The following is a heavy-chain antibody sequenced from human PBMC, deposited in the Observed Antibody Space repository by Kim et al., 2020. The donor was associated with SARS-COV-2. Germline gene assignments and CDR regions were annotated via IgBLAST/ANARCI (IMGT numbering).Heavy chain of an antibody. CDR3: ARDQQVRGVSILFYYGMDV. D-gene: IGHD3-10*01. V-gene: IGHV3-30*04. J-gene: IGHJ6*02. CDR2: MSYEGKEK. Sequence: GGSLRLSCVVSGFTLSTYSMHWVRQAPGKGLEWVAVMSYEGKEKYNVDSVNGRFTISRDTSKNTLYLQMDSLGPEDTAVYYCARDQQVRGVSILFYYGMDVWGQGTAVSVSS. CDR1: GFTLSTYS.